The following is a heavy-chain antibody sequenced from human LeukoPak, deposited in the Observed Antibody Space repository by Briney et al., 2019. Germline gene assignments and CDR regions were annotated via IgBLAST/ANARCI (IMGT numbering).Heavy chain of an antibody. V-gene: IGHV3-21*01. CDR2: ISSSSSYI. Sequence: GGSLRLSCAASGFTFSSYSMNWVRQAPGKGLEWVSSISSSSSYIYYADSVKGRFTISRDNAKNSLYLQMNSLRAEDTAVYYCAREAAPYGSGSYYTEVYYYYYYYMDVWGKGTTVTISS. D-gene: IGHD3-10*01. CDR3: AREAAPYGSGSYYTEVYYYYYYYMDV. CDR1: GFTFSSYS. J-gene: IGHJ6*03.